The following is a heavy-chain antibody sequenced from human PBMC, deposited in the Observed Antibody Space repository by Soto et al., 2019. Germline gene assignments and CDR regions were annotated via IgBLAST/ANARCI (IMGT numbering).Heavy chain of an antibody. CDR2: VSAHNGNT. V-gene: IGHV1-18*04. CDR3: ARVEDYFDSSGYAH. CDR1: GYTFTNYG. Sequence: AXGKVSCNASGYTFTNYGVTWVGQAPGQGLEWMGWVSAHNGNTNYAETFQGRVTMTTDTSTSTGYMELRSLTSDDTAVYFCARVEDYFDSSGYAHWGQGTLVTVSS. D-gene: IGHD3-22*01. J-gene: IGHJ4*02.